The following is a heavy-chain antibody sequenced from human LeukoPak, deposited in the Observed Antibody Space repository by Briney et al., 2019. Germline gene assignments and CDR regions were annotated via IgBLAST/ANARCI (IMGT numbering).Heavy chain of an antibody. CDR3: ARVYCTGGMCYTGLDY. CDR2: ISGSSGSI. J-gene: IGHJ4*02. Sequence: GGSLRLSCAASGFTFRTYGMNWVRQAPGKGLEWVSYISGSSGSIYDADSVKGRFTISRDNAKNSLYLQMNSLRDEDTAFYYCARVYCTGGMCYTGLDYWGQGTQVTASS. CDR1: GFTFRTYG. V-gene: IGHV3-48*02. D-gene: IGHD2-8*02.